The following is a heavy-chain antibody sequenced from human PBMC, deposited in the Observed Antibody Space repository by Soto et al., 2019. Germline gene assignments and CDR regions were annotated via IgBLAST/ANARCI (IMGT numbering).Heavy chain of an antibody. CDR2: INAGNGNT. V-gene: IGHV1-3*01. CDR1: GYTFTSYA. J-gene: IGHJ4*02. CDR3: ARARYYGSGSYHFDY. Sequence: ASVKVSCKASGYTFTSYAMHWVRQAPGQRLEWMGWINAGNGNTKYSQKFQGRVTITRDTSASTAYMELSSLRSEDTAVYYCARARYYGSGSYHFDYWGQGTLVTVSS. D-gene: IGHD3-10*01.